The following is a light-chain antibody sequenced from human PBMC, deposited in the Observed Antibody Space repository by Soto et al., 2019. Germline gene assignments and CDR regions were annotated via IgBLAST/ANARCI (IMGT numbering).Light chain of an antibody. CDR3: QQSHNMPFT. Sequence: DIQMTQSPSSLSASVGDRVTITCRASQSITNYLNWYQHKPGKAPKLLVYAAASLQSWVQSRFSGSGSGTDFTLTISSLQPEDFATYFCQQSHNMPFTFGPGTKVDIK. CDR1: QSITNY. J-gene: IGKJ3*01. CDR2: AAA. V-gene: IGKV1-39*01.